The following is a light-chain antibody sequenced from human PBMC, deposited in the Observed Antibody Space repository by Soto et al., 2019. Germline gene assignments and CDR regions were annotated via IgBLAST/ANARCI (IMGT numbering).Light chain of an antibody. CDR3: QQYNNWPRT. CDR2: GAS. CDR1: QSVSSY. V-gene: IGKV3-15*01. Sequence: EIVLTQSPATLSLSPGERATISCRASQSVSSYLAWYQQKPGQVPRLLIYGASTRATGIPARFSGSGSGTEFTLTISSLQSEDFAVYYCQQYNNWPRTFGQGTKVDIK. J-gene: IGKJ1*01.